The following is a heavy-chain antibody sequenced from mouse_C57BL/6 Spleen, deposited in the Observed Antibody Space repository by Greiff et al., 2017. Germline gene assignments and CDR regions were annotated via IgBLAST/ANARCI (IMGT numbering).Heavy chain of an antibody. V-gene: IGHV1-15*01. D-gene: IGHD1-1*01. CDR2: IDPETGGT. CDR3: TRGPLYYGSSYGYFDV. CDR1: GYTFTDYE. J-gene: IGHJ1*03. Sequence: QVQLKQSGAELVRPGASVTLSCKASGYTFTDYEMHWVKQTPVHGLEWIGAIDPETGGTAHNQKFKGKAILTAEKSSSSTYIELRSLTSEDSAVYYCTRGPLYYGSSYGYFDVWGTGTTVTVSS.